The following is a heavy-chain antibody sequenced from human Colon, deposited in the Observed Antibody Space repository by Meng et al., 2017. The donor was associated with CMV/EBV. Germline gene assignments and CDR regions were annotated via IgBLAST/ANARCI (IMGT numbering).Heavy chain of an antibody. CDR3: VRTRASSWYEF. D-gene: IGHD6-13*01. V-gene: IGHV3-11*01. J-gene: IGHJ5*01. CDR2: ISSRGYTI. CDR1: GFTFGDHY. Sequence: SCGASGFTFGDHYMSWVRQAPGKGLDWISYISSRGYTIYYAESVKGRFTISRDNAQNLLYLQMDSLRLEDTAVYFCVRTRASSWYEFWGQGTLVTVSS.